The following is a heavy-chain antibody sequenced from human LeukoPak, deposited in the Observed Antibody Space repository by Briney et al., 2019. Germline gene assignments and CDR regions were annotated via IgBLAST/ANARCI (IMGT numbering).Heavy chain of an antibody. V-gene: IGHV7-4-1*02. CDR1: GYTFTSYA. Sequence: GASVKVSCKASGYTFTSYAMNWVRQAPGQGLEWMGWINTNTGNPTYAQGFTGRFVFSLDTSVSTAYLQISSLKAEDTAVYYCARVDHKRAYSSSWYPPAFDPWGQGTLVTVSS. CDR2: INTNTGNP. D-gene: IGHD6-13*01. CDR3: ARVDHKRAYSSSWYPPAFDP. J-gene: IGHJ5*02.